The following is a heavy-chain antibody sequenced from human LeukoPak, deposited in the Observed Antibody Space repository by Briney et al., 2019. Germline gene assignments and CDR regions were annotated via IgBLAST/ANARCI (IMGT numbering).Heavy chain of an antibody. D-gene: IGHD3-10*01. J-gene: IGHJ2*01. CDR2: MYYSGST. CDR3: DLGVLLRVGYYDL. V-gene: IGHV4-39*01. CDR1: GGSISSSSFY. Sequence: SETLSLTCNVSGGSISSSSFYWGWIRQPPGTGLEWIGTMYYSGSTYYNPSLKSRVTISVDTSKNQFSLKLSSVTAADTAVYYCDLGVLLRVGYYDLWGRGTLVTVSS.